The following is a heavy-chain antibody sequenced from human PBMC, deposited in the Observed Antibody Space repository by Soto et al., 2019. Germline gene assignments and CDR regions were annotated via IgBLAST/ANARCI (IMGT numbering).Heavy chain of an antibody. Sequence: QVQLVQSGAEVKKPGSSVKVSCKASGGTFGSYAISWVRQAPGQGLEWMGGIIPIFGTANYAQKFQGRVTITADESTSTAYMELSSLRSEDTAVYYCARGPDIVVVVAALEWFDYWGQGTLVTVSS. CDR2: IIPIFGTA. V-gene: IGHV1-69*01. J-gene: IGHJ4*02. CDR3: ARGPDIVVVVAALEWFDY. D-gene: IGHD2-15*01. CDR1: GGTFGSYA.